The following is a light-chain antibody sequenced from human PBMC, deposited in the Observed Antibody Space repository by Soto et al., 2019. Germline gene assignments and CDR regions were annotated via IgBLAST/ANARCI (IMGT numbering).Light chain of an antibody. CDR3: QQYGSSPPT. CDR1: QSVSSSY. V-gene: IGKV3-20*01. CDR2: GAS. J-gene: IGKJ1*01. Sequence: IVLTQSPDTLSMSPGERATLSCRASQSVSSSYLAWYQQKPGQAPRLLISGASSRATGIPDRFSGSASGTDFTLTISRLEPEDFEVYYCQQYGSSPPTFGQGTKVDIK.